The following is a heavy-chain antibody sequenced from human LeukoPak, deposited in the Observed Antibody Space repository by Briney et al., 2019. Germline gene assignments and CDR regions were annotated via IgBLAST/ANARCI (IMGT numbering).Heavy chain of an antibody. V-gene: IGHV3-74*01. D-gene: IGHD2-15*01. J-gene: IGHJ4*02. Sequence: PGGSLRLSCAASGFTFSSYWMHWVRQAPGKGLVWVSRINSDGSSTSYADSVKGRFTISRDNAKNTLYLQMNSLRAEDTAVYYCARDLFDCSGGSCYPGFLDYWGQGTLVTVSS. CDR2: INSDGSST. CDR3: ARDLFDCSGGSCYPGFLDY. CDR1: GFTFSSYW.